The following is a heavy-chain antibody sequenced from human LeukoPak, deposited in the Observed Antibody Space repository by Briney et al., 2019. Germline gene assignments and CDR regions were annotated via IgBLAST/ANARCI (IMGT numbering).Heavy chain of an antibody. V-gene: IGHV4-39*01. CDR1: GGSISSSSYY. Sequence: SETLSLTCTVSGGSISSSSYYWGWIRQPPGKGLEWIGSIYYSGSTYYNPSLKSRVTISVDTSKNQFSLTLSSVTAADTAVYYCARQFTMIVVVITTQGDNWFDPWGQGTLVTVSS. CDR3: ARQFTMIVVVITTQGDNWFDP. J-gene: IGHJ5*02. CDR2: IYYSGST. D-gene: IGHD3-22*01.